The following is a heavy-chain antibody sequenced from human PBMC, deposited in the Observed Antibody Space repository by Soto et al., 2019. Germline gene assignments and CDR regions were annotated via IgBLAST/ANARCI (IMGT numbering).Heavy chain of an antibody. CDR3: AKTSYCSGGSCYPLEYFQH. CDR2: IYSGGST. Sequence: GGSLRLSCAASGFTVSTKYMSWVRQAPGKGLEWVSVIYSGGSTYYADSVKGRFTISRDNSKNTLYLQMNSLRAEDTAVYYCAKTSYCSGGSCYPLEYFQHWGQGTLVTVSS. J-gene: IGHJ1*01. D-gene: IGHD2-15*01. CDR1: GFTVSTKY. V-gene: IGHV3-53*01.